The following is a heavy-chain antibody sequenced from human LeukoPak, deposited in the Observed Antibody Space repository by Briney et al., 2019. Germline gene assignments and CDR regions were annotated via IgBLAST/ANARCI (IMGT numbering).Heavy chain of an antibody. V-gene: IGHV3-7*01. CDR2: INPDGSDK. CDR1: GFTFSTHW. J-gene: IGHJ4*02. D-gene: IGHD6-19*01. CDR3: VSGSGWIFDY. Sequence: EGSLRLSCATSGFTFSTHWMIWVRQAPGKGLEWVANINPDGSDKQYLDSVKGRFTISRDSARNSLYLQMNSLRAEDTAVYYCVSGSGWIFDYWGQGTLVTVSS.